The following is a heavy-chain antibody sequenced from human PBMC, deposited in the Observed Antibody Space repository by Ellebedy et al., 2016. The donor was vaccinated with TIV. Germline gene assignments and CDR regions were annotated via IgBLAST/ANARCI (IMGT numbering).Heavy chain of an antibody. Sequence: GESLKIPCAASGFTVSSNYMSWVRQAPGKGLEWVSVIYSGSSTYYADSVKGRFTISRDNAKNSLYLQMNSLRAEDTAVYYCAAAHYYFYGKDVWGQGTRVTVSS. CDR2: IYSGSST. V-gene: IGHV3-53*01. J-gene: IGHJ6*02. CDR3: AAAHYYFYGKDV. CDR1: GFTVSSNY. D-gene: IGHD2-15*01.